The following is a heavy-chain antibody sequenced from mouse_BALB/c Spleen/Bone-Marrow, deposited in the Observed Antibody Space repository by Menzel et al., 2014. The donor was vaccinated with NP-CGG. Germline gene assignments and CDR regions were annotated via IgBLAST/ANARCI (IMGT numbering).Heavy chain of an antibody. D-gene: IGHD1-2*01. CDR1: GNTFTSYD. CDR3: VRSRLRDWYFDV. J-gene: IGHJ1*01. CDR2: IFPGDSTT. Sequence: VKLMESGVELVKPGASVKLSCKASGNTFTSYDINWVRLRPEQGLEWIGWIFPGDSTTKYNEKFKGKATLSTDKSSSTVHMQLSRLTSEDSAVYFCVRSRLRDWYFDVWGAGTTVTISS. V-gene: IGHV1S56*01.